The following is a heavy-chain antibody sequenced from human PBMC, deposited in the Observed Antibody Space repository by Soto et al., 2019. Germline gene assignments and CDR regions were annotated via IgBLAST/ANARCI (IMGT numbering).Heavy chain of an antibody. V-gene: IGHV3-23*01. Sequence: LYWTSSLFTRLSQAMSYVRETPGKGLEWVSAISGSGGSTYYADYVKGRFTISRDNSKNTLYLQMNRLRAEDTAVYYCAKGLQGITMIVVVISAFDSWGQGTMVTASS. CDR1: LFTRLSQA. D-gene: IGHD3-22*01. J-gene: IGHJ3*02. CDR2: ISGSGGST. CDR3: AKGLQGITMIVVVISAFDS.